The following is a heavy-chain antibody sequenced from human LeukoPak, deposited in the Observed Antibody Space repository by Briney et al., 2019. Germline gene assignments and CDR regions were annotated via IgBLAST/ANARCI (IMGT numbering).Heavy chain of an antibody. Sequence: SVKVSCKASGGTFSNYAISWVRQAPGQGLEWMGGIIPIFGTANYAQKFQGRVTITADKSTSTAYMELSSLRSEDTAVYYCARGGSRITMVRVSTPFDYWGQGTLVTVSS. CDR1: GGTFSNYA. J-gene: IGHJ4*02. V-gene: IGHV1-69*06. CDR2: IIPIFGTA. CDR3: ARGGSRITMVRVSTPFDY. D-gene: IGHD3-10*01.